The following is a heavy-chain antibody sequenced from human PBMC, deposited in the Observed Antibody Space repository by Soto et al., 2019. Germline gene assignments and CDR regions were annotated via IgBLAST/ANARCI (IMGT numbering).Heavy chain of an antibody. J-gene: IGHJ4*02. CDR1: GYSFTSLD. D-gene: IGHD1-26*01. CDR3: ARDVSAGVDY. CDR2: MEPSTGRT. Sequence: QVQLVQSGAEVREPGASVKVSCKASGYSFTSLDINWVRQTAGQGLEWMGWMEPSTGRTGYAQKFQGRVTMTRDTSINTAYMELTTITSDDTAFYYCARDVSAGVDYWGQGTLVIVTS. V-gene: IGHV1-8*01.